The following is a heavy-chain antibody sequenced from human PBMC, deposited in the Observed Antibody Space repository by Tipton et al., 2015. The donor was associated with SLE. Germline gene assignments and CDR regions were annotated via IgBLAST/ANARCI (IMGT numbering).Heavy chain of an antibody. D-gene: IGHD6-13*01. V-gene: IGHV3-64D*06. CDR2: ISSNGGST. CDR1: GFTFSSYA. Sequence: SLRLSCSASGFTFSSYAMHWVRQAPGKGLEYVSAISSNGGSTYYADSVKGRFTISRDNSKNTLYLQMSSLRAEDTAVYYCVKDREGYSSSWPFDYWGQGTLVTVSS. J-gene: IGHJ4*02. CDR3: VKDREGYSSSWPFDY.